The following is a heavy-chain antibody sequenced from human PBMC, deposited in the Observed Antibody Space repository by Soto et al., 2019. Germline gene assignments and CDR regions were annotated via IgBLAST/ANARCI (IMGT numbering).Heavy chain of an antibody. CDR2: INHSGST. Sequence: SETLSLTCAVSGGSFSSYCCCWIRQRPGKGLEWVGEINHSGSTNYNPSLKSRVTISVDTSKNQFSLKLSSVTAADTAVYYCARGHLGSSWQDYYFDYWGQGTLVTVSS. CDR1: GGSFSSYC. J-gene: IGHJ4*02. CDR3: ARGHLGSSWQDYYFDY. D-gene: IGHD6-13*01. V-gene: IGHV4-34*01.